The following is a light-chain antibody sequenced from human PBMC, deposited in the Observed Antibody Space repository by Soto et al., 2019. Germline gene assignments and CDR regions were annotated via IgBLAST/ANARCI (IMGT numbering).Light chain of an antibody. J-gene: IGKJ1*01. V-gene: IGKV3-15*01. CDR1: QSVSTN. CDR2: DAS. Sequence: EIVMTQSPATLSMSPGERATLSCRASQSVSTNLAWHQQKPGQAPRLLIFDASARATGIPDRFSGSGSGTQFTLTIRSLHSEDFAVYYCQQYRKWPWTFGQGTKVEI. CDR3: QQYRKWPWT.